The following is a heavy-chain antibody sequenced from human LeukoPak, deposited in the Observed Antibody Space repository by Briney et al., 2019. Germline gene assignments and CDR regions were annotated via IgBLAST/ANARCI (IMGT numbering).Heavy chain of an antibody. CDR2: IKQDGSEK. Sequence: GRSLRLSCAASGFTFSSYWMTWVREALGKGLEWVAGIKQDGSEKHYVDSVKGRFTISRDNDKNSVYLQMNSERAEDTALYCVSREGGRPTNSDYWGQGTMVTVSS. CDR1: GFTFSSYW. CDR3: SREGGRPTNSDY. J-gene: IGHJ4*02. D-gene: IGHD2-8*01. V-gene: IGHV3-7*01.